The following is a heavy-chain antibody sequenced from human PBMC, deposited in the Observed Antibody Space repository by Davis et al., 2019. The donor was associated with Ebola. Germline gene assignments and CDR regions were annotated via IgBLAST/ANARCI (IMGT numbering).Heavy chain of an antibody. Sequence: LSLTCAVYGGSFSGYYWSWIRQAPGKGLEWVSRISSSGRTIYYADSVKGRFTISRDNANNSLYLQMNSLRAEDTAVYYCARDVRRGYSYGSIDYWGQGTLVTVSS. CDR3: ARDVRRGYSYGSIDY. CDR2: ISSSGRTI. V-gene: IGHV3-11*04. CDR1: GGSFSGYY. D-gene: IGHD5-18*01. J-gene: IGHJ4*02.